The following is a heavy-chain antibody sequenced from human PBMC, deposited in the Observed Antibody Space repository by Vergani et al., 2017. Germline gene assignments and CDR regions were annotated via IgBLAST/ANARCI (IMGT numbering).Heavy chain of an antibody. J-gene: IGHJ4*02. D-gene: IGHD2-15*01. CDR2: ISFDGTNE. Sequence: QVQLVESGGGVVQPGTSLILSCVVSGFALNRHAMYWVRQAPGKGLEWVVGISFDGTNEYYGDSVRGRFTISRDNSKNTLYLQMNRLRPEDTAVYYCATAGAAXCRGASCYDFFEYWGQGTLVTVAS. CDR1: GFALNRHA. CDR3: ATAGAAXCRGASCYDFFEY. V-gene: IGHV3-30-3*01.